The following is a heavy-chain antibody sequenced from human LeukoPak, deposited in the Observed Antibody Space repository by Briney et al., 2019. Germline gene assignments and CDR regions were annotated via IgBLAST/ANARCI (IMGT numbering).Heavy chain of an antibody. J-gene: IGHJ4*02. V-gene: IGHV4-38-2*01. CDR2: IYHSGST. CDR1: GYSISSGYY. D-gene: IGHD2-2*02. CDR3: ARVEDIVVVPAAIGAAAYFDY. Sequence: SETLSLTCAVSGYSISSGYYWGWIRQPPGKGLEWIGSIYHSGSTCYNPSLKSRVTISVDTSKNQFSLKLSSVTAADTAVYYCARVEDIVVVPAAIGAAAYFDYWGQGTLVTVSS.